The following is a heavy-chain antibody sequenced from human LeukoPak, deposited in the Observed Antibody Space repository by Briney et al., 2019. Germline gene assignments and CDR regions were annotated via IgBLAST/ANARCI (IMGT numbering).Heavy chain of an antibody. V-gene: IGHV1-69*13. CDR3: ARRHQIFGVPSYGMDV. J-gene: IGHJ6*02. Sequence: ASVTVSFKASGGTFSSYAISWVRQAPGQGLEWMGGIIPIFGTANYAQKFQGRVTITADESTSTAYMELSSLRSEDTAVYYCARRHQIFGVPSYGMDVWGQGTTVTVSS. CDR1: GGTFSSYA. CDR2: IIPIFGTA. D-gene: IGHD3-3*01.